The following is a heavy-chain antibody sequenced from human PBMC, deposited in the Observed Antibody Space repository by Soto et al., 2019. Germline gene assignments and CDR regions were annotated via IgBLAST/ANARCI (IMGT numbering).Heavy chain of an antibody. D-gene: IGHD3-3*01. CDR2: ISYEGSNK. V-gene: IGHV3-30*18. CDR3: TKARGGLRFLEWFFDH. CDR1: GFTFSSYG. Sequence: GGSLRLSCAASGFTFSSYGMHWVRQAPGKGLEWVAVISYEGSNKYYADSVKGRFTISRDNSKNTLYLQMNSLRAEDTAVYYCTKARGGLRFLEWFFDHWGQGTLVTVSS. J-gene: IGHJ4*02.